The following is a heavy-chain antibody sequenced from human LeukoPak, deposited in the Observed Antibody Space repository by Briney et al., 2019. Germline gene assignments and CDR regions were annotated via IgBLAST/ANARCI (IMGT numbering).Heavy chain of an antibody. Sequence: GGSLRLSCAASGFTFSSYSMNWVRQAPGKGLEWVSAISGSGGSTYYADSVKGRFTISRDNSKNTLYLQMNSLRAEDTAVYYCAKSVGEVGATWLPGDYWGQGTLVTVSS. CDR2: ISGSGGST. CDR3: AKSVGEVGATWLPGDY. D-gene: IGHD1-26*01. CDR1: GFTFSSYS. V-gene: IGHV3-23*01. J-gene: IGHJ4*02.